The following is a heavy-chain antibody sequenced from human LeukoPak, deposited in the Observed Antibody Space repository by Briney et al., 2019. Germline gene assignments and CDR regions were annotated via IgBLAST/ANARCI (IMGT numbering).Heavy chain of an antibody. CDR1: GYTFTSYY. CDR2: INPSGGST. Sequence: ASVKVSCKASGYTFTSYYMHWVRQAPGQGLEWMGLINPSGGSTSYAQKFQGRVTMTRDTSTSTVYMELSSLRSEDTAVYYCARDQGGKSYCSGGSCYSGGNWFDPWGQGTLVTVSS. CDR3: ARDQGGKSYCSGGSCYSGGNWFDP. V-gene: IGHV1-46*01. J-gene: IGHJ5*02. D-gene: IGHD2-15*01.